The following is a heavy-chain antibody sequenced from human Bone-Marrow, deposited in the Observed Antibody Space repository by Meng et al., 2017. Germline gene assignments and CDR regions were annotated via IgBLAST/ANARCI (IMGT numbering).Heavy chain of an antibody. CDR1: SGSINSYF. Sequence: GPGLVKPSETLSLTCTVSSGSINSYFWSWIRQPPGKGPEWIGYISYSGSTNYNPSLKSRVTISVDTSKNQFSLKLSSVTAADTAVYYCARAIATRPDVFDYWGQGTLVTVSS. CDR2: ISYSGST. J-gene: IGHJ4*02. D-gene: IGHD6-6*01. CDR3: ARAIATRPDVFDY. V-gene: IGHV4-59*01.